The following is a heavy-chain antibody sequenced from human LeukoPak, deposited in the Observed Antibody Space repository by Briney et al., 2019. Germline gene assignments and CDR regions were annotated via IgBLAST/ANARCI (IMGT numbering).Heavy chain of an antibody. D-gene: IGHD3-10*01. Sequence: PSGTLSLTCTVSGYPISSTYYWGWIRQPPGKGLEWIATFYPGGSTYYNPSLQSRLTSSVDTSKNQFSLNLTSVTAADTAVYYCARTTEDHYYHSGFHSWGQGTLVTVSS. CDR1: GYPISSTYY. V-gene: IGHV4-38-2*02. CDR2: FYPGGST. J-gene: IGHJ4*02. CDR3: ARTTEDHYYHSGFHS.